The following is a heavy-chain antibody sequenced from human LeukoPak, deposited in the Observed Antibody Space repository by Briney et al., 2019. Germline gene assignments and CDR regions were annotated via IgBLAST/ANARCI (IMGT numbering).Heavy chain of an antibody. CDR1: GGSISSGNDY. D-gene: IGHD3-22*01. V-gene: IGHV4-39*01. CDR3: ARHGASSGDAFDI. Sequence: SETLSLTCTVSGGSISSGNDYWGWIRQPPGKGLEWFGSVYVSGSTYYNPSRQSRVTISIDTSKNQFSLKVISVTAADTAVYYCARHGASSGDAFDIRGQGTMVTVSS. CDR2: VYVSGST. J-gene: IGHJ3*02.